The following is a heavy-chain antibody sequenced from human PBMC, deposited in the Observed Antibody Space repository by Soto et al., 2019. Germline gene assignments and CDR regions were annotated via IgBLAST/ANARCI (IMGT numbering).Heavy chain of an antibody. D-gene: IGHD6-19*01. V-gene: IGHV4-39*01. CDR2: IYYSGST. Sequence: QLQLQESGPGLVKPSETLSLTCTVSGGSISSSSYYWGWIHQPPGKGLEWIRSIYYSGSTYYNPSLKSRVTISVDTSKNQFSLKLSSVTAADTAVYYCASIAVAGTDYWGQGTLVTVSS. CDR3: ASIAVAGTDY. CDR1: GGSISSSSYY. J-gene: IGHJ4*02.